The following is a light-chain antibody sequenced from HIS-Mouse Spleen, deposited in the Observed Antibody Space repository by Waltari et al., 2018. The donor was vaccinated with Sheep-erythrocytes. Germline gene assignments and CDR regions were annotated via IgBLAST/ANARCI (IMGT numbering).Light chain of an antibody. V-gene: IGLV2-11*01. CDR1: SSDVGGYNY. J-gene: IGLJ1*01. CDR2: DVI. CDR3: CSYAGSYNHV. Sequence: QSALTHPRSVSGSPGQSVTISCTGTSSDVGGYNYVSWYQQPPGKAPKLMIYDVIKRPSGVPDRFSGSKSGNTASLTISGLQAEDEADYYCCSYAGSYNHVFGTGTKVTVL.